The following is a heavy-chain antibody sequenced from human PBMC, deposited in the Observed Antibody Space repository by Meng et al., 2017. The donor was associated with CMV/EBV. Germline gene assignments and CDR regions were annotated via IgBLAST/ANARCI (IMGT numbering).Heavy chain of an antibody. Sequence: GSLRLSCTVSGGSISSYYWSWIRQPPGKGLEWIGYIYYSGSTNYNPSLKSRVTISVDTSKNQFSLKLSSVTAADTAVYYCAREYSGSGELDYWGQGTLVTVSS. CDR1: GGSISSYY. CDR2: IYYSGST. CDR3: AREYSGSGELDY. J-gene: IGHJ4*02. V-gene: IGHV4-59*01. D-gene: IGHD5-12*01.